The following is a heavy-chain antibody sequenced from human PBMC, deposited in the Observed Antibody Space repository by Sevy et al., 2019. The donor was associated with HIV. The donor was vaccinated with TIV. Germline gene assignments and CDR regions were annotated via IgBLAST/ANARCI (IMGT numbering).Heavy chain of an antibody. D-gene: IGHD5-12*01. CDR1: GGSISAYY. J-gene: IGHJ5*02. CDR2: IYYTGST. Sequence: SETLSLTCTVFGGSISAYYWSWIRQPPGKGLEYIGYIYYTGSTNYNPSLKSRVTISVDTSKNQFSPRLTSVTAADTAIYYCARAPPVRSGDDSLNWFDPWGQGTLVTVSS. V-gene: IGHV4-59*01. CDR3: ARAPPVRSGDDSLNWFDP.